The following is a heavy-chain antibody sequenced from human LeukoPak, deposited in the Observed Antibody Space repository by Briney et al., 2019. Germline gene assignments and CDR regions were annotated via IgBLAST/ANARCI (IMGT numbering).Heavy chain of an antibody. J-gene: IGHJ4*02. CDR1: GFTFSSYW. Sequence: GGSLRLSCAASGFTFSSYWMSWVRQLPGKGLEWVANIKQDGSEKYYADALRGRFTISRDNTKNSLSLQMNSLIVEDTAVYYCARAGSNWNYVYWGQGTLVTVSS. V-gene: IGHV3-7*01. CDR2: IKQDGSEK. D-gene: IGHD1-7*01. CDR3: ARAGSNWNYVY.